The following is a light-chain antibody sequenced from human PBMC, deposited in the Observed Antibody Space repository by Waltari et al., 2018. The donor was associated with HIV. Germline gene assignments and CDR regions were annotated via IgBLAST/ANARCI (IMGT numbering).Light chain of an antibody. CDR1: ALPKLN. CDR3: QSADSSGSYV. CDR2: KDN. Sequence: SYELTQPPSLSVPPGQTARTTCSGDALPKLNAYWYQQKPGQAPVLVIYKDNERPSGIPERFSGSSSGTTVTLTISGVQAEDEADYYCQSADSSGSYVLGTGTKVTVL. V-gene: IGLV3-25*03. J-gene: IGLJ1*01.